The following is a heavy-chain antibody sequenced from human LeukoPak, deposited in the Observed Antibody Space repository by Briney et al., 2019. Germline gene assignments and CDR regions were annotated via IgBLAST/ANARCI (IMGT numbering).Heavy chain of an antibody. D-gene: IGHD4-17*01. V-gene: IGHV3-11*01. J-gene: IGHJ4*02. CDR2: ISSSGSTI. CDR3: ARSDYGDLHNFDC. CDR1: GFTFSDYY. Sequence: KAGGSLRLSRAASGFTFSDYYMSWIRQAPGKGLEWVSYISSSGSTIYYADSVKGRFTISRDNAKNSLYLQMNSLRAEDTAVYYCARSDYGDLHNFDCWGQGTLVTVSS.